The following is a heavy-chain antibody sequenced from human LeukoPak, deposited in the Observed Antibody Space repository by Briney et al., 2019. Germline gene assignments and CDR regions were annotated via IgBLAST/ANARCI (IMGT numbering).Heavy chain of an antibody. D-gene: IGHD5-12*01. Sequence: GGSLRLSCAASGFTFSNSWMSWVRQAPGKGLEWVGRIKRETDGGTTDYAAHVKGRFNISRDDSKNTLYLQMNSLKTEHTAVYYCATDWATSNYWGQGTLVTVS. CDR2: IKRETDGGTT. CDR3: ATDWATSNY. V-gene: IGHV3-15*01. CDR1: GFTFSNSW. J-gene: IGHJ4*02.